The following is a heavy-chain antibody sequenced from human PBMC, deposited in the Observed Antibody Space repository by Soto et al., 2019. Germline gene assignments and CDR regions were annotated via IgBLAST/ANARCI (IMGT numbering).Heavy chain of an antibody. CDR1: GYTFTSYG. V-gene: IGHV1-18*01. CDR3: AREPMVRGVIERNGMDV. J-gene: IGHJ6*02. CDR2: ISAYNGNT. D-gene: IGHD3-10*01. Sequence: QVQLVQSGAEVKKPGASVKVSCKASGYTFTSYGISWVRQAPGQGLEWMGWISAYNGNTNYAQKLQGRVTMTTDTSXTXXYRELRSVRSDDTAVYYCAREPMVRGVIERNGMDVWGQGTTVAVSS.